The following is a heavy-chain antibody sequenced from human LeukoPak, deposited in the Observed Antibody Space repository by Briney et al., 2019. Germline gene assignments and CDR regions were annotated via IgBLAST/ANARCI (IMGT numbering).Heavy chain of an antibody. CDR1: GLSVSSNY. V-gene: IGHV3-66*01. Sequence: PGGSLRLSCAASGLSVSSNYMTWVRQAPGKGLEWVSVIYSGGATYYADSLKGRFTISRDNSKNTLYLQMNSLRAEDTAVYYCARDWLGSNYFDYWGQGTLVTVSS. J-gene: IGHJ4*02. CDR2: IYSGGAT. D-gene: IGHD6-13*01. CDR3: ARDWLGSNYFDY.